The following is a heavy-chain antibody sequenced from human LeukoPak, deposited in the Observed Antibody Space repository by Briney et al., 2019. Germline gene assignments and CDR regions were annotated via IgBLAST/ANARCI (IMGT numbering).Heavy chain of an antibody. V-gene: IGHV3-30*03. CDR3: ARDRVKGGYDWGDFDY. Sequence: QPGGSLRLSCAASGFSFTSYWMHWVHQTPGKGLEWLAVMSFDGSKTYHADSVKGRSIVSRDNSKKTLFLQMNSLRPEDTAVYFCARDRVKGGYDWGDFDYWGQGTLVTVSS. D-gene: IGHD5-12*01. J-gene: IGHJ4*02. CDR1: GFSFTSYW. CDR2: MSFDGSKT.